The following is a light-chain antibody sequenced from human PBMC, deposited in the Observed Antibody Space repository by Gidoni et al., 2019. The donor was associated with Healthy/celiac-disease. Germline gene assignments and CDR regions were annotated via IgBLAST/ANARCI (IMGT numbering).Light chain of an antibody. CDR2: DAS. CDR3: QKRSNWLT. V-gene: IGKV3-11*01. J-gene: IGKJ4*01. Sequence: EIVFSPSPATLSLSPGERPTLSCRASQSVTSYLAWYQQKPGQQPRLLIYDASNRATGIPARFSGSGYGTDFTLTISSLEHEDFAVYYCQKRSNWLTFXGXTKVEIK. CDR1: QSVTSY.